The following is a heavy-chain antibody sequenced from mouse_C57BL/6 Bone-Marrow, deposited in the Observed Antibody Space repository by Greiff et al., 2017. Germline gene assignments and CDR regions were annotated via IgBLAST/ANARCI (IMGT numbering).Heavy chain of an antibody. D-gene: IGHD1-1*01. Sequence: EVQLQQSGTVLARPGASVKMSCKTSGYTFTSYWMHWVKQRPGRGLEWIGAIYPGNSDTSYNQKFKGKAKLTVVTAASTAYMELSSLTNEDSAVYYCTRGDLYYYGSSYWFAYWGQGTLVTVSA. J-gene: IGHJ3*01. CDR3: TRGDLYYYGSSYWFAY. CDR2: IYPGNSDT. CDR1: GYTFTSYW. V-gene: IGHV1-5*01.